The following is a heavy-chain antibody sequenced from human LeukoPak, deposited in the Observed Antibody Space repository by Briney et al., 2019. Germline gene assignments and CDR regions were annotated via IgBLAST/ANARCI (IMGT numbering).Heavy chain of an antibody. D-gene: IGHD6-6*01. Sequence: KPGGSLRLSCAASGFTFSDYYMSWIRQAPGKGLEWVGRIKSKTDGGTSDYAAPVKGRFTISRDDSKNTLYLQMNSLKSEDTAVYYCTTSLVYWGQGTLVTVSS. J-gene: IGHJ4*02. CDR1: GFTFSDYY. V-gene: IGHV3-15*01. CDR2: IKSKTDGGTS. CDR3: TTSLVY.